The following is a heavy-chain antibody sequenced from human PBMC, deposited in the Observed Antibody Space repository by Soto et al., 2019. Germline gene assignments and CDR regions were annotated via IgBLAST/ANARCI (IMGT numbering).Heavy chain of an antibody. J-gene: IGHJ4*02. CDR2: IYYSGST. D-gene: IGHD2-21*02. CDR1: GGPFSSVGTY. CDR3: ARDLRLDS. Sequence: QVQLQESGPGLVKPSQTLSLTSLVSGGPFSSVGTYWTWIGQHPGKGLEWIAYIYYSGSTYYNPSLKSRVTISIDTSKNQFSLILSSVTAADTAVYYCARDLRLDSWGPGTLVTVSS. V-gene: IGHV4-31*03.